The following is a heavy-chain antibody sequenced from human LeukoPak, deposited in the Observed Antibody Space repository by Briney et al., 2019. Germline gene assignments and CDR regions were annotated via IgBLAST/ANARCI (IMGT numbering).Heavy chain of an antibody. Sequence: GESLQISCQGSGYSFTSYWIGWVRQMPGKGLEWMGIIYPGDSDTRYSPSFQGQVTISADKSISTAYLQWSSLKASDTAMYYCARLRRQLWLRAPRNGFDPWGQGTLVTVSS. V-gene: IGHV5-51*01. CDR2: IYPGDSDT. D-gene: IGHD5-18*01. CDR1: GYSFTSYW. J-gene: IGHJ5*02. CDR3: ARLRRQLWLRAPRNGFDP.